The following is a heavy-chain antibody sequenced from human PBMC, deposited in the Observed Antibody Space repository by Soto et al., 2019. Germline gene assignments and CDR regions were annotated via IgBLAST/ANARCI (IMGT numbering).Heavy chain of an antibody. Sequence: EVDLVESGGGLAQPGRSLRLSCVASGFTFDDHGMHWVRQIPGRGLEWVSGISWNSGSIGYAESVKGRFNIFRDNAKTSLYLEMISLRQEDTALYYCVRDTGSGWHLKDHWGQGVQVSVSS. J-gene: IGHJ4*02. CDR2: ISWNSGSI. CDR1: GFTFDDHG. V-gene: IGHV3-9*01. D-gene: IGHD3-9*01. CDR3: VRDTGSGWHLKDH.